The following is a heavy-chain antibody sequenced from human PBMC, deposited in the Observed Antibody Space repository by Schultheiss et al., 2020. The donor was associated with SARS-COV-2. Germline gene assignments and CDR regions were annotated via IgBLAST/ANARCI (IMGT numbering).Heavy chain of an antibody. Sequence: GESLKISCAASGFTFSSYGMHWVRQAPGKGPEWVSAISGSGGSTYYAASVKGRFTISRDNSKNTLYLQMNSLRAEDTAVYYCAREYYYDSSGGAFDIWGQGTMVTVSS. CDR3: AREYYYDSSGGAFDI. V-gene: IGHV3-NL1*01. CDR2: ISGSGGST. D-gene: IGHD3-22*01. J-gene: IGHJ3*02. CDR1: GFTFSSYG.